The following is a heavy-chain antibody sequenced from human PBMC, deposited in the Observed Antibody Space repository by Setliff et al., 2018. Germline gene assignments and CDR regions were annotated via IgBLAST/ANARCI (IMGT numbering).Heavy chain of an antibody. CDR3: ARRSSSGNGFDY. CDR2: INPSGGST. J-gene: IGHJ4*02. CDR1: GYTFTSYY. V-gene: IGHV1-46*01. Sequence: ASVKVSCKASGYTFTSYYMYWVRQAPGQGLEWMGIINPSGGSTSYAQKFQGRVTMTRDTSTSTVYMELSSLRSEDTAVYYCARRSSSGNGFDYWGQGTQVTVSS. D-gene: IGHD6-13*01.